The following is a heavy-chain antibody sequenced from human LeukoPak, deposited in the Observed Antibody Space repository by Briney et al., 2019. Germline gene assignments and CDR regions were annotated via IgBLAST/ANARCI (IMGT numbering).Heavy chain of an antibody. Sequence: PGRSLRLSCAASGFTFSSYGMHWVRQAPGKGLEWVAVISYDGSNKYYADSVKGRFTISRDNSKNTLYLQMNSLRAEDTAVYYCAKQEATGSPNLQNWYFDLWGRGTLVTVSS. CDR1: GFTFSSYG. J-gene: IGHJ2*01. D-gene: IGHD1-26*01. CDR2: ISYDGSNK. CDR3: AKQEATGSPNLQNWYFDL. V-gene: IGHV3-30*18.